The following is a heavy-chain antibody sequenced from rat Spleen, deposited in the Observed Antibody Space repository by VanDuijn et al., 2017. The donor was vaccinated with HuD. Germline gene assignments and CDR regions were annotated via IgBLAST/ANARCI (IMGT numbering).Heavy chain of an antibody. CDR2: ISYEGSTT. CDR1: GFTFSDYY. V-gene: IGHV5-22*01. CDR3: ARRSITTFFDN. Sequence: EVQLAESGGGLVQPGRSLKLSCAASGFTFSDYYMAWVRQAPKKGLEWVASISYEGSTTYYGDSVKGRFNISRDNAKSTLYLQMNSLRSEDTATYYCARRSITTFFDNWGQGVMVTVSS. J-gene: IGHJ2*01. D-gene: IGHD1-10*01.